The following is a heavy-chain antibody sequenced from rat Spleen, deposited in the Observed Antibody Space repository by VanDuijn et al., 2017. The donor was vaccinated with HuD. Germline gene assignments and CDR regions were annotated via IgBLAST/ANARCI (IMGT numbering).Heavy chain of an antibody. CDR2: ISYDGSST. CDR3: ARALPGYNYGIYYVMDA. Sequence: EVQLVESGGGLVQPGRSLKLSCAASGFTFSNYGMAWIRQAPGKGLEWVATISYDGSSTYYRDSVKGRFTISRDNAKSTLYLQMDSLRSEDTATYYCARALPGYNYGIYYVMDAWGQGASVTVSS. CDR1: GFTFSNYG. D-gene: IGHD1-4*01. V-gene: IGHV5-29*01. J-gene: IGHJ4*01.